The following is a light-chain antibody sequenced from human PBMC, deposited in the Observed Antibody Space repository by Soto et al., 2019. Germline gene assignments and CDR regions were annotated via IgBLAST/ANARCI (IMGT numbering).Light chain of an antibody. CDR1: QSVSIY. CDR3: QQSYSTLFT. J-gene: IGKJ3*01. V-gene: IGKV1-39*01. Sequence: DIRMTQSPSSLSASVGDRVTITCRASQSVSIYLNWYQQKPGKAPKLLIYAASSLQSGVPSRFSGSGSGTDFTLTISSLQPEDFATYFCQQSYSTLFTFGPGTKVDIK. CDR2: AAS.